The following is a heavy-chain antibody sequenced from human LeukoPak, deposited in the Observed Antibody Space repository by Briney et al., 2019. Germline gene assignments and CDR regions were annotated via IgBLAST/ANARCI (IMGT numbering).Heavy chain of an antibody. CDR3: ARVGQWLPIDY. CDR2: ISSSSSYI. J-gene: IGHJ4*02. V-gene: IGHV3-21*01. Sequence: GGSLRLSCAASGFNFSSYILNWVRQAPGKGLEWVSSISSSSSYIYYADSAKGRFTISRDNAKNSLYLQMNSLRAEDTAVYYCARVGQWLPIDYWGQGTLVTVSS. CDR1: GFNFSSYI. D-gene: IGHD6-19*01.